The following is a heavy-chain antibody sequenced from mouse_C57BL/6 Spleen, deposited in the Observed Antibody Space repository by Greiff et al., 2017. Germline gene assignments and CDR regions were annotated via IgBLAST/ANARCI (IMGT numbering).Heavy chain of an antibody. CDR1: GYTFTSYW. CDR2: INPSSGYT. J-gene: IGHJ1*03. D-gene: IGHD1-2*01. Sequence: VQLQQSGAELVKPGASVKLSCKASGYTFTSYWMHWVKQRPGQGLEWIGYINPSSGYTKYNQKFKDKATLNADKTSSTAYMQLSSLTYEDSAVYYCARSEATALDVWGTRTTVPVSS. CDR3: ARSEATALDV. V-gene: IGHV1-7*01.